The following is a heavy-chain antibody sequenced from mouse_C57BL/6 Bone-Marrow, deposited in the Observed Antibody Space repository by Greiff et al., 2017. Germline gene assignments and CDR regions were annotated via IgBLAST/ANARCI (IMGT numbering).Heavy chain of an antibody. D-gene: IGHD2-13*01. CDR2: IWSGGST. J-gene: IGHJ3*01. CDR1: GFSLTSYG. CDR3: AKSSIYCGGFGLAY. V-gene: IGHV2-2*01. Sequence: VQLQQSGPGLVQPSQSLSITCTVSGFSLTSYGVHWVRQSPGKGLEWLGVIWSGGSTDYNAAFITTLSIRKDNSKSQVFFKMNSLQAGDTAIYYCAKSSIYCGGFGLAYWGQGTLVTVSA.